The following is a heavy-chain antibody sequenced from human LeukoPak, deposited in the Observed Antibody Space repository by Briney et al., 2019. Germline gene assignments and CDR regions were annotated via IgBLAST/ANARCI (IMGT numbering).Heavy chain of an antibody. J-gene: IGHJ5*02. Sequence: SETLSLTCTVSGGSISSYYWSWIRQPPGKGLEWIGYIYYSGSATYNPSLKSRVTISVDTSKNQFSLNLSSVTAADTAVYYCARVPFGSGENWFDPWGQGALVTVSS. D-gene: IGHD3-10*01. CDR1: GGSISSYY. CDR2: IYYSGSA. V-gene: IGHV4-59*01. CDR3: ARVPFGSGENWFDP.